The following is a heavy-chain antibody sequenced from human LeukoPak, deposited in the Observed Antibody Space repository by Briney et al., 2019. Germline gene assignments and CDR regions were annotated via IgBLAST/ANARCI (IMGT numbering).Heavy chain of an antibody. Sequence: GASVTVSCKASGGTFSSYAISWVRQAPEQGLEWMGGIIPIFGTANYAQKFQGRVTITADESTSTAYMELSSLRSEDTAVYYCARGPVLGATVSAFDIWGQGTMVTVSS. D-gene: IGHD1-26*01. CDR2: IIPIFGTA. J-gene: IGHJ3*02. V-gene: IGHV1-69*13. CDR3: ARGPVLGATVSAFDI. CDR1: GGTFSSYA.